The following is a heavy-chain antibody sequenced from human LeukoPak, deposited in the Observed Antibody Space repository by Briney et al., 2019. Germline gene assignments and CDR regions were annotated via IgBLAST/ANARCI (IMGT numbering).Heavy chain of an antibody. CDR2: ISDSGANT. J-gene: IGHJ4*02. D-gene: IGHD6-25*01. CDR1: GFTFSGYA. Sequence: PGGSLRLSCAASGFTFSGYAMSWVRQAPGKGLEWVSSISDSGANTYYSDSVKGRFTISRDNAKNSLYLQMNSLRAEDTAVYYCARVIAAFFDYWGQGALVTVSS. V-gene: IGHV3-23*01. CDR3: ARVIAAFFDY.